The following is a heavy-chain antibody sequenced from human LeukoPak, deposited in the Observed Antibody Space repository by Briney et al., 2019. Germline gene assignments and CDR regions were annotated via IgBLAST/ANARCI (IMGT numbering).Heavy chain of an antibody. CDR2: IKQDGSEK. V-gene: IGHV3-7*01. J-gene: IGHJ4*02. CDR1: GFTFSSYW. D-gene: IGHD6-13*01. Sequence: PGGSLRLSCAASGFTFSSYWMSWVRQAPGKGLEWVANIKQDGSEKYYVDSVKGRFTISRDNAKNSLYLQMNSLRAEDTAVYYRATPGAAAADFFDYWGQGTLVTVSS. CDR3: ATPGAAAADFFDY.